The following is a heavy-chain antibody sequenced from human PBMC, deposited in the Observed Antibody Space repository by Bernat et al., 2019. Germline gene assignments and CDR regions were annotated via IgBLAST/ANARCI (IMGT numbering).Heavy chain of an antibody. Sequence: QVQLVESGGGVVQPGTSLRLSCAASGFTFSNYAMHWVRQAPGKGLEWVAVTWFDGSQEYYADSVRGRVSISRDRSKNMVFLQMNSLRVEDIAVYYCAKVVQQLVWYFGHWGQGTLVTVSS. V-gene: IGHV3-33*03. CDR2: TWFDGSQE. D-gene: IGHD6-13*01. CDR1: GFTFSNYA. CDR3: AKVVQQLVWYFGH. J-gene: IGHJ4*02.